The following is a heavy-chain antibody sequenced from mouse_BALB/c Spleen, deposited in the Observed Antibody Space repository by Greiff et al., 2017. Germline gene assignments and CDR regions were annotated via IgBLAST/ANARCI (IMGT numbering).Heavy chain of an antibody. CDR1: GYSFTGYF. V-gene: IGHV1-37*01. D-gene: IGHD2-10*01. J-gene: IGHJ4*01. CDR3: GTYYGNYGYAMDY. CDR2: INPYNGDT. Sequence: EVQLQESGPELVKPGASVKISCKASGYSFTGYFMNWVKQSHGKSLEWIGRINPYNGDTFYNQKFKGKATLTVDKSSSTAHMELLSLTSEDSAVYYCGTYYGNYGYAMDYWGQGTSVTVSS.